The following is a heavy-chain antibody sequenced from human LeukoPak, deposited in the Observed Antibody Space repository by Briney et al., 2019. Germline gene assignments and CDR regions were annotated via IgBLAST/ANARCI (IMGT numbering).Heavy chain of an antibody. D-gene: IGHD6-19*01. V-gene: IGHV3-30*18. J-gene: IGHJ4*02. CDR1: GFTFSSYG. Sequence: GGSLRLSCAASGFTFSSYGMHWVRQAPGKGLEWVAVISYDGSNKYYADPVKGRFTISRDNSKNTLYLQMNSLRAEDTAVYYCAKGSGGDYWGQGTLVTVSS. CDR2: ISYDGSNK. CDR3: AKGSGGDY.